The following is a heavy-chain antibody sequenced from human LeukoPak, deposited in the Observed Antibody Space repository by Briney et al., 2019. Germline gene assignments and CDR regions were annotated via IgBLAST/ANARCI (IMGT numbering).Heavy chain of an antibody. CDR2: ISFSGAAT. Sequence: GGSLRLSCAASGFTFSSYAMSWVRQAPGKGLEWVSTISFSGAATYYADSVKGRFTISRDNSKNTLYLQMSSLRGDDTAVYYCVKDVGKVRTAGGAFDIWGQGTMVTVSS. J-gene: IGHJ3*02. V-gene: IGHV3-23*01. D-gene: IGHD6-19*01. CDR1: GFTFSSYA. CDR3: VKDVGKVRTAGGAFDI.